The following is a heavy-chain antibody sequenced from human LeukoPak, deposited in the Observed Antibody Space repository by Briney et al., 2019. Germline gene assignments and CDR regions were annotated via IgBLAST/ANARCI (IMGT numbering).Heavy chain of an antibody. D-gene: IGHD6-13*01. V-gene: IGHV3-53*04. CDR3: ARDLGIAAAGAFDY. J-gene: IGHJ4*02. Sequence: GGSLRLSCAASGFTVSSNYMSWVRQAPGKGLEWVSVIYSGGSTYYADSVKGRFTISRHNSKNTLYLQMNSLRAEDTAVYYCARDLGIAAAGAFDYWGQGTLVTVSS. CDR2: IYSGGST. CDR1: GFTVSSNY.